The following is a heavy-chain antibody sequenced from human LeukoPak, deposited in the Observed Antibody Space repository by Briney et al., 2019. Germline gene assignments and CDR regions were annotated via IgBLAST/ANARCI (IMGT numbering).Heavy chain of an antibody. CDR2: IKEDGSEE. Sequence: GGSLRLSCGASGFTFSSYWMSWVRQAPGKGLEWVANIKEDGSEEYYVDSVKGRFTISRDNAKNSLYLQMSSLRAEDTAVYYCARGSSLDHDAFDIWGQGTMVTVSS. CDR3: ARGSSLDHDAFDI. J-gene: IGHJ3*02. V-gene: IGHV3-7*01. CDR1: GFTFSSYW.